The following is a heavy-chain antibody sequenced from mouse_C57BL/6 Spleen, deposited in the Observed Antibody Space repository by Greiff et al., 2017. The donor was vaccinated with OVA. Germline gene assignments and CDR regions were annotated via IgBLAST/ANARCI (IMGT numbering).Heavy chain of an antibody. Sequence: QVQLQQSGAELVKPGASVKLSCKASGYTFPEYTIHWVKQRSGQGLEWIGWFYPGSGSIKYNEKFKDKATLTADKSSSTVYMELSRLTSEDSAVYFCARHEYGNYGEGYYFDYWGQGTTLTVSS. CDR3: ARHEYGNYGEGYYFDY. V-gene: IGHV1-62-2*01. D-gene: IGHD2-10*02. CDR2: FYPGSGSI. CDR1: GYTFPEYT. J-gene: IGHJ2*01.